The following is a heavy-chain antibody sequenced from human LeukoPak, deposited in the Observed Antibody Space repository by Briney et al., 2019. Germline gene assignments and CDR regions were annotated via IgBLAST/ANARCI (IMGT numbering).Heavy chain of an antibody. J-gene: IGHJ6*02. CDR1: GFTFSSYA. CDR2: ISYDGSNK. V-gene: IGHV3-30-3*01. D-gene: IGHD1-26*01. CDR3: ARDQGATTVYYYYGMDV. Sequence: GGSLRLSCAASGFTFSSYAMHWVCQAPGKGLEWVAVISYDGSNKYYADSVKGRFTISRDNSKNTLYLQMNSLRAEDTAVYYCARDQGATTVYYYYGMDVWGQGTTVTVSS.